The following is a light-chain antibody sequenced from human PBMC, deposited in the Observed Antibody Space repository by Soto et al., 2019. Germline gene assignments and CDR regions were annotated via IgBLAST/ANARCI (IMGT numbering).Light chain of an antibody. CDR2: GPS. Sequence: EIVMTQSPATLSVSPGERATLSCRASQSVSSNLAWYQQKPGQAPRLLIYGPSTRATGIPARFNGSGSGTEYTLTISSLESEDFPVYYCQQYNNWPETFGQGTKVEIK. CDR3: QQYNNWPET. CDR1: QSVSSN. J-gene: IGKJ1*01. V-gene: IGKV3-15*01.